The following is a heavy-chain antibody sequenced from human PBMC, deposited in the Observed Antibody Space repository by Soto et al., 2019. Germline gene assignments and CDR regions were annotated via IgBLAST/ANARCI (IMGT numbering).Heavy chain of an antibody. V-gene: IGHV4-34*01. D-gene: IGHD1-26*01. CDR1: GGSFSGYY. CDR2: INHSGST. Sequence: SETLSLTCAVYGGSFSGYYWSWIRQPPGKGLEWIGEINHSGSTNYNPSLKSRVTISVDTSKNQFSLKLSSVTAADTAVYYCARPIVGARSDRWFDPWGQGTRVTVSS. J-gene: IGHJ5*02. CDR3: ARPIVGARSDRWFDP.